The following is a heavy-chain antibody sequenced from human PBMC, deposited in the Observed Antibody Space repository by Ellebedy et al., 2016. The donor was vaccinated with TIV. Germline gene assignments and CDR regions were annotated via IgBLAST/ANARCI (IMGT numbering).Heavy chain of an antibody. Sequence: ASVKVSCXASGYTFTSYHMHWVRQAPGQGLEWMGIINPRGGSTSFAQKFQGRVTMTRDTSTSTVYMELRSLRSDDTAVYYCARGFGSGYVGDYWGQGTLVTVSS. CDR2: INPRGGST. J-gene: IGHJ4*02. CDR3: ARGFGSGYVGDY. V-gene: IGHV1-46*01. CDR1: GYTFTSYH. D-gene: IGHD3-22*01.